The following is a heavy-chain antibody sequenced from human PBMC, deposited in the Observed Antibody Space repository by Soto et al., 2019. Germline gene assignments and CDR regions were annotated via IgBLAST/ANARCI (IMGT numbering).Heavy chain of an antibody. Sequence: PGGSLRLSCAAAGFTFSTYWMSWVRQDRGKGIEKVSGITGSGGNTYYADSLKGRVTISRDNSKNIVYLQMNNLRAEDMALYYWAKGLGLYSGTYDHWGQGTLVTVSS. J-gene: IGHJ5*02. CDR2: ITGSGGNT. V-gene: IGHV3-23*01. CDR3: AKGLGLYSGTYDH. CDR1: GFTFSTYW. D-gene: IGHD1-26*01.